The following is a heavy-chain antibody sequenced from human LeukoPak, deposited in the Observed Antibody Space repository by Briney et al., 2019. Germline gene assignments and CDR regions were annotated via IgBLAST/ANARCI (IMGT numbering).Heavy chain of an antibody. D-gene: IGHD4-17*01. V-gene: IGHV3-48*04. CDR3: AKTVSY. CDR1: GFTFSSYW. CDR2: ISNSSSTT. Sequence: GGSLRLSCAASGFTFSSYWMHWVRQAPGKGLEWVAYISNSSSTTEYADFVKGRFSISRDNAQRSLFLQMNSLTAEDTAVYYCAKTVSYWGQGTLVTVSS. J-gene: IGHJ4*02.